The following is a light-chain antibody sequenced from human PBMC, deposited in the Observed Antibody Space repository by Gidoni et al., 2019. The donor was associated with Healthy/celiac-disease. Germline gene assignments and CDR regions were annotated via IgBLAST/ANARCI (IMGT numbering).Light chain of an antibody. CDR2: QGS. CDR1: KLGYTY. CDR3: QSCDSSTVL. J-gene: IGLJ2*01. Sequence: SYELTQPPSVSGSPGQTASITCAGDKLGYTYACWYKQKPGQSPVLIIYQGSKRPSGIPERFSVSNSGNTATLTISWPQAMDDADYYFQSCDSSTVLFGGGTQLTVL. V-gene: IGLV3-1*01.